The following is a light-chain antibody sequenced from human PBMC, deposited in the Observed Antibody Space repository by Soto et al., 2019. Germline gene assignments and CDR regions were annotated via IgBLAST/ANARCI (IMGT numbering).Light chain of an antibody. CDR1: QGLGSY. J-gene: IGKJ1*01. V-gene: IGKV1-39*01. Sequence: DAPLTQSPSFLSASVRDRVTITCRAIQGLGSYLAWYQQKPGKAPNLLIYAASSLQSGVPSRFSGSGSGTDFTLTISTLQREDFATYYCLQTYSSWWTFGQGSKVDI. CDR2: AAS. CDR3: LQTYSSWWT.